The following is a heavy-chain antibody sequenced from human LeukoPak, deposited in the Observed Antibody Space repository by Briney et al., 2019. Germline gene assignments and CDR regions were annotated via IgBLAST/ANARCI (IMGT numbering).Heavy chain of an antibody. CDR1: GFPLSSYS. D-gene: IGHD2-15*01. CDR2: ISSSGSAI. V-gene: IGHV3-48*01. J-gene: IGHJ4*02. Sequence: GGSLRLSCAASGFPLSSYSINWVRQAPGKGLEWVSYISSSGSAIYYVDSVKGRFTVSRDNAKNSLSLQMNSPRAEDTAVYYCVRVKGSYFDYWGQGALVTVSS. CDR3: VRVKGSYFDY.